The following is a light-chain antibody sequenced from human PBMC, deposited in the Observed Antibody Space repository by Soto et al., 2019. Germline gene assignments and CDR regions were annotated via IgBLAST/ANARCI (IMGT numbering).Light chain of an antibody. CDR1: QSVSSY. J-gene: IGKJ2*01. Sequence: EIVLTPSPATLSLSPGERATLSCRASQSVSSYLAWYQQKPGQTPRLLIYDASNRATGIPARFSGSGSGTDFTLTISSLEPEDFAVYYCQQRSSWPRTFGQGTKLEIK. CDR2: DAS. CDR3: QQRSSWPRT. V-gene: IGKV3-11*01.